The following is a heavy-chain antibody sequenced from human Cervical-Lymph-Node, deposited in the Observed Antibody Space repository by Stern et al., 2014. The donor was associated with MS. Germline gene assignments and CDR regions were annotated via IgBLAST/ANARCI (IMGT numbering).Heavy chain of an antibody. V-gene: IGHV1-46*01. CDR3: ARSGSYSDAFDI. CDR2: INPSGGST. CDR1: GYTFSSYY. Sequence: VQLVESGAEVKKPGASVKVSYKASGYTFSSYYMHWVRQAPGQGLEWMGIINPSGGSTTYAQKFQGRVTMTRDTSTSTGYMELSSQRSEDTAVYYCARSGSYSDAFDIWGQGTMVTVSS. D-gene: IGHD1-26*01. J-gene: IGHJ3*02.